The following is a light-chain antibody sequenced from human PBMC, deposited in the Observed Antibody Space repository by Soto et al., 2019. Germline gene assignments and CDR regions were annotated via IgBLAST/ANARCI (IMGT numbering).Light chain of an antibody. CDR2: WAS. V-gene: IGKV4-1*01. CDR1: QRVLFNSNNKNY. Sequence: DIVLTQSPDSLAVSLGYLVTLNCKSCQRVLFNSNNKNYLAWYQQKPGQPPKLLIYWASTRESGVPDRFSGSGSGTDFTLTISSLQAEDVAVYYCQQYYSIPLSFGGGTKVDIK. CDR3: QQYYSIPLS. J-gene: IGKJ4*01.